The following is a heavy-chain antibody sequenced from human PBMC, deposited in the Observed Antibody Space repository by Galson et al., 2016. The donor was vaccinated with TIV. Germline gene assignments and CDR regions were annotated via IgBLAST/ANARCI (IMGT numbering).Heavy chain of an antibody. J-gene: IGHJ6*02. V-gene: IGHV1-3*01. CDR1: GYTFTNYA. D-gene: IGHD3-3*01. Sequence: SVKVSCKVSGYTFTNYAMHWVRPAPGQRLEWMGWINDGNDNTKYSQKFQGRVTITRYTSASTAHMELSTLTSEDTAVYYCARGGGVTDCWRNYYPGDMDDGGQGTTVTVSS. CDR2: INDGNDNT. CDR3: ARGGGVTDCWRNYYPGDMDD.